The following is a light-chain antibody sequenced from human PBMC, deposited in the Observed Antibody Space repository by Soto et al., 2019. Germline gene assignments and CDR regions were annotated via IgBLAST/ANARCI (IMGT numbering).Light chain of an antibody. Sequence: DIQMTQSPSTLSASVGDRVTITCRASQGISSWLAWYQQKPGKAPKLLIYDASSLESGVPSRFSGSGSDTEFTLTINNLQPDDFATYHCQQYNRYSFTFGGGTKVEIK. CDR1: QGISSW. J-gene: IGKJ4*01. CDR3: QQYNRYSFT. V-gene: IGKV1-5*01. CDR2: DAS.